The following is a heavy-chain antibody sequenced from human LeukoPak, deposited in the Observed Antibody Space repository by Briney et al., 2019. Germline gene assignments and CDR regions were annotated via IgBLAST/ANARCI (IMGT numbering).Heavy chain of an antibody. CDR1: GGSISSYY. CDR2: IYYSGST. V-gene: IGHV4-59*01. Sequence: SETLSLTCTVSGGSISSYYWSWIRQPPGKGLEWIGFIYYSGSTNYNPSLKSRVTISVDTSKNQFSLKLSSVTAADTAVYYCAALDGDYSFDYWGQGTLVTVSS. D-gene: IGHD4-17*01. J-gene: IGHJ4*02. CDR3: AALDGDYSFDY.